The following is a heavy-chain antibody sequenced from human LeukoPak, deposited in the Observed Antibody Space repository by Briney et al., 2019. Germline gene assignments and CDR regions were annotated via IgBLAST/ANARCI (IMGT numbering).Heavy chain of an antibody. CDR2: IYSGGST. V-gene: IGHV3-66*01. Sequence: PGGSLRLSCAASGFTVSSNYMSWVRQAPGKGLAWVSVIYSGGSTYYADSVKGRFTISRDNSKNTLYLQMNSLRAEDTAVYYCASLYDSSGYMPYWGQGTLVTVSS. CDR1: GFTVSSNY. CDR3: ASLYDSSGYMPY. J-gene: IGHJ4*02. D-gene: IGHD3-22*01.